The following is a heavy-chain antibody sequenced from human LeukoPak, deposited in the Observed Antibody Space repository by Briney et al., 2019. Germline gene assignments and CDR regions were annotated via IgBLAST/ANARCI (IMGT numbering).Heavy chain of an antibody. Sequence: GGSPRLSCAASGFTFSSYSMNWVRQAPGKGLEWVSYISSSSSTIYYADSVKGRFTISRDNAKNSLYLQVDSLRAEDTAVYYCAREVAVGIGAYNHWGQGTLVTVSS. J-gene: IGHJ5*02. CDR1: GFTFSSYS. D-gene: IGHD6-13*01. CDR2: ISSSSSTI. V-gene: IGHV3-48*04. CDR3: AREVAVGIGAYNH.